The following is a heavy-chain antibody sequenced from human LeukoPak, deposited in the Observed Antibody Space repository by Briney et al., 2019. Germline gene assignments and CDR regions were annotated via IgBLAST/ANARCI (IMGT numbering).Heavy chain of an antibody. CDR1: GGSISSSSYY. V-gene: IGHV4-39*07. J-gene: IGHJ4*02. CDR3: ARAASTISWYVWYFDS. CDR2: IYYSGST. D-gene: IGHD6-13*01. Sequence: SETLSLTCTVSGGSISSSSYYWGWIRQPPGKGLEWIGSIYYSGSTYYNPSLKSRVTISLDTSKNQFSLTLSSVTAADTAVHYCARAASTISWYVWYFDSWGQGTLVTVSS.